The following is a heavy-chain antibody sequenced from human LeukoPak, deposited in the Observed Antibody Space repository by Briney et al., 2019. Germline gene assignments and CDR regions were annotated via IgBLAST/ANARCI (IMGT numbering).Heavy chain of an antibody. J-gene: IGHJ4*02. D-gene: IGHD2-2*01. CDR3: ARVGRNIVVVPAAGFDY. CDR2: IYYSGST. Sequence: SETLSLTCTVSGGSISSSSYYWGWIRQPPGKGLEWIGSIYYSGSTYYNPSLKSRVTISVDTSKNQFSLKLSSVTAADTAVYYCARVGRNIVVVPAAGFDYWGQGTLVTVSS. CDR1: GGSISSSSYY. V-gene: IGHV4-39*01.